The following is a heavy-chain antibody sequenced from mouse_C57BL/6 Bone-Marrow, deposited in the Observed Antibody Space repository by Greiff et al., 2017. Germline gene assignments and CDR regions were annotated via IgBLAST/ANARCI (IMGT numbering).Heavy chain of an antibody. CDR3: ARSPYDDYAMDY. CDR2: IYPGDGDT. D-gene: IGHD2-12*01. CDR1: GYAFSSYW. V-gene: IGHV1-80*01. Sequence: VKLMESGAELVKPGASVKISCKASGYAFSSYWMNWVKQRPGKGLEWIGQIYPGDGDTNYNGKFKGKATLTADKSSSTAYMQLSSLTSEDSAVYFCARSPYDDYAMDYWGQGTSVTVSS. J-gene: IGHJ4*01.